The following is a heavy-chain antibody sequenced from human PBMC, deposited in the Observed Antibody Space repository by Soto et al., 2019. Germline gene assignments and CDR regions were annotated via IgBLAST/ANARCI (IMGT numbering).Heavy chain of an antibody. CDR2: ISDDGGTE. D-gene: IGHD3-10*02. CDR1: GPTFSNYA. Sequence: GGSLRLSCAASGPTFSNYAIHWVRLAPGKGLEWVAVISDDGGTEFYAGSVKGRFTISRDNSKNTVYLQMNSLNAADTAVYYCARVMGRNYVFYYYGMDVWGQGTTVTVSS. CDR3: ARVMGRNYVFYYYGMDV. J-gene: IGHJ6*02. V-gene: IGHV3-30-3*01.